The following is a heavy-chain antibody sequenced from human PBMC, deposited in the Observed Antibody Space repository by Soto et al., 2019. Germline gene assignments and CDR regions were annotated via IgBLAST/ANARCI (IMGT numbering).Heavy chain of an antibody. V-gene: IGHV1-18*01. CDR3: ARGRRNYDYIWGSYQTRDAFDI. CDR2: ISASNGNT. CDR1: GYTFASYG. J-gene: IGHJ3*02. D-gene: IGHD3-16*02. Sequence: EASVKVSCKASGYTFASYGISWLRQARGQGLEWLGWISASNGNTNYAQNLQGRVTMTTDTSTSTAYMELRSLTSDDTAVYYCARGRRNYDYIWGSYQTRDAFDIWGQGTMVTVSS.